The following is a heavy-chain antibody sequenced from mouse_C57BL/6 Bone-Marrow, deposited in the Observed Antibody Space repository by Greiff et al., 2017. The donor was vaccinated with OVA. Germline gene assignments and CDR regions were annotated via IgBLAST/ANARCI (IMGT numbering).Heavy chain of an antibody. V-gene: IGHV1-81*01. CDR3: ARSSRGVYFDY. J-gene: IGHJ2*01. D-gene: IGHD1-1*01. CDR1: GYTFTSYG. CDR2: IYPRSGNT. Sequence: QVQLQQSGAELARPGASVKLSCTASGYTFTSYGISWVKQRTGQGLEWIGEIYPRSGNTYYNEKFKGKATLTADKSSSTAYMELRSLTSEDSAVYFCARSSRGVYFDYWGQGTTLTVSS.